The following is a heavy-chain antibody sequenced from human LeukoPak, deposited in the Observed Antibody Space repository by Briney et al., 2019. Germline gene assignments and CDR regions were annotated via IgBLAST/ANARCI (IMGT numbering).Heavy chain of an antibody. Sequence: PGGSLRLSCAASGFTFSSYSMNWVRQAPGKGLEWVSYISSSSTTIYYADSVKGRFTISRDNAKNSLYLQMNSLRAEDTAVYYCARGYLITGYYYYMDVWGKGTTVTVSS. V-gene: IGHV3-48*04. CDR2: ISSSSTTI. D-gene: IGHD5-24*01. J-gene: IGHJ6*03. CDR3: ARGYLITGYYYYMDV. CDR1: GFTFSSYS.